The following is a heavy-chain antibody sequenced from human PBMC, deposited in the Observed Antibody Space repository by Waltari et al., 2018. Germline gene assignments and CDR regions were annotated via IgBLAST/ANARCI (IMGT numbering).Heavy chain of an antibody. CDR3: ARTILSRDHDGFDV. CDR1: GDTLTDYY. CDR2: INPRTGVT. J-gene: IGHJ3*01. D-gene: IGHD2-21*01. Sequence: QVQLVQSGAEVKKPGASVKVSCNASGDTLTDYYVHWVRQAPGQGLEWMGWINPRTGVTTVAQKFQGRVTVTCDTSATTAYMEVTSLRSDDTAVYFCARTILSRDHDGFDVWGQGTLVAVSS. V-gene: IGHV1-2*02.